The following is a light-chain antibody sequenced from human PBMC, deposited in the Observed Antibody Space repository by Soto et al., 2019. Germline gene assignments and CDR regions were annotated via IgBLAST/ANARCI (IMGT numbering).Light chain of an antibody. CDR1: QSVSSAY. CDR3: QQYGSSPRT. CDR2: GAS. J-gene: IGKJ1*01. Sequence: EIVLTQSPGTLSLSPGERATLSCRASQSVSSAYLAWHQQKPGQAPRLLIYGASSRATGIPDRFSGSGSGTDFTLIISRLEPEDFAVYYCQQYGSSPRTFGQGTKVEIK. V-gene: IGKV3-20*01.